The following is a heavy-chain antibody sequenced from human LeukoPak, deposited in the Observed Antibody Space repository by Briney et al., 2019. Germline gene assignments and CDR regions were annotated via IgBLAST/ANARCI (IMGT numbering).Heavy chain of an antibody. D-gene: IGHD5-18*01. J-gene: IGHJ5*02. CDR2: TNHDGSST. CDR3: ARDLGYNSAS. Sequence: GGSLRLSCAASGFTFTNYWMHWVRQVPGKGLVWVSHTNHDGSSTNYADSVKGRFTISRDNAKNTLYLQMNSLTAEDTAVYYCARDLGYNSASWGQGTLVTVSS. CDR1: GFTFTNYW. V-gene: IGHV3-74*01.